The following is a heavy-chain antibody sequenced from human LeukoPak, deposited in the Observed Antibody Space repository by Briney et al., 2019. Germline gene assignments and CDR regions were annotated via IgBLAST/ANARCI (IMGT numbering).Heavy chain of an antibody. CDR1: GFSFRDYE. V-gene: IGHV3-48*03. CDR2: VNQRGRTT. J-gene: IGHJ4*02. CDR3: ARAGLVYYFDY. D-gene: IGHD3/OR15-3a*01. Sequence: GGSLRLSCAASGFSFRDYELTWVRQVPGKGLEWISYVNQRGRTTSYADSVKGRFTISRDNSKNTLYLQMNSLRAEDTAVYYCARAGLVYYFDYWGQGALVTVSS.